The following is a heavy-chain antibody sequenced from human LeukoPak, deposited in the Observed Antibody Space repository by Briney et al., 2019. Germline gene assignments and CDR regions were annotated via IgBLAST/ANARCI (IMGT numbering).Heavy chain of an antibody. CDR2: MSYDGSNK. CDR1: GFTFSSYW. J-gene: IGHJ4*02. D-gene: IGHD2-15*01. V-gene: IGHV3-30*03. CDR3: ARDQVELCSSGSCYVIDN. Sequence: GGSLRLSCAASGFTFSSYWMHWVRQAPGRGLEWVAVMSYDGSNKYYAESVKGRFTISRDNSRNTLHLQMSSLRVADTAVYYCARDQVELCSSGSCYVIDNWGPGTLVAVSS.